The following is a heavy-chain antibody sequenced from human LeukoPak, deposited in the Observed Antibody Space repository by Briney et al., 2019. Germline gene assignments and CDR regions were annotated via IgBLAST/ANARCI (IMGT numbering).Heavy chain of an antibody. CDR1: GFTFSSYS. CDR2: ISSGSSTI. V-gene: IGHV3-48*01. CDR3: ARVQYSSSPFDY. D-gene: IGHD6-6*01. Sequence: GGSLRLSCAASGFTFSSYSMNWVRRAPGKGLEWVSYISSGSSTIYYADSVKGRFTISRDNAKNSLYLQMNSLRAEDTAVYYCARVQYSSSPFDYWGQGTLVTVSS. J-gene: IGHJ4*02.